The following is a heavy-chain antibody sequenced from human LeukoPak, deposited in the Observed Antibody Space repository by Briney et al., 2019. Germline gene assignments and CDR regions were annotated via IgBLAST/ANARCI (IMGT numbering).Heavy chain of an antibody. J-gene: IGHJ5*02. CDR3: AREGTYYDSSGYYVS. CDR1: GFTVSSFA. Sequence: PGGSLRLSCAASGFTVSSFAMTWVRQAPGKGLELVSVISGSGGKTYYADSVKGRFTLSRDNSNRTLFLEMSSLRVEDKAVYYCAREGTYYDSSGYYVSWGQGTLVTVSA. CDR2: ISGSGGKT. D-gene: IGHD3-22*01. V-gene: IGHV3-23*01.